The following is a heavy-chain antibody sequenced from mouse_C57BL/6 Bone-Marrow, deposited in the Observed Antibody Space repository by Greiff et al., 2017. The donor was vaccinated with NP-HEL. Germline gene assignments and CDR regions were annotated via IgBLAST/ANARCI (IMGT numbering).Heavy chain of an antibody. Sequence: VQLQQPGAELVKPGASVKLSCKASGYTFTSYWMHWVKQRPGQGLEWIGMIHPNSGSTNYNEKFKSKATLTVDKSSSTAYRQLSSLTSQDSAVYYCAYYYGSRFDYWGQGTTLTVSS. CDR1: GYTFTSYW. V-gene: IGHV1-64*01. J-gene: IGHJ2*01. CDR3: AYYYGSRFDY. CDR2: IHPNSGST. D-gene: IGHD1-1*01.